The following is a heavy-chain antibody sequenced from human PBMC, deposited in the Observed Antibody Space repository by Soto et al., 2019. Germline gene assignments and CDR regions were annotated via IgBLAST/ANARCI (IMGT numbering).Heavy chain of an antibody. CDR1: GFSLTTGGVS. V-gene: IGHV2-5*02. CDR2: IFWDDDK. CDR3: AYNEGELVAGVPNRTTTVTS. J-gene: IGHJ5*02. D-gene: IGHD6-19*01. Sequence: QITLKESGPTLVKPTQTLTLTCTFSGFSLTTGGVSVGCIRQPPGKALEWLAVIFWDDDKRYSPSLRSRFIIPRKTSINPVVLTVTIIHAGATATHSCAYNEGELVAGVPNRTTTVTSWGPGALVTVSS.